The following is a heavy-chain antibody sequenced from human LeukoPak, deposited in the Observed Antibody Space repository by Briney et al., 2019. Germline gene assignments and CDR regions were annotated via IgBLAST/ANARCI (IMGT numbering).Heavy chain of an antibody. CDR3: VKLVAGDDAFDI. CDR2: IRYDGSNK. Sequence: GGSLRLSCAASGFTFSSYGMLWVRQAPGKGLEWVAFIRYDGSNKYYADSVKGRFTISRDNSKNTLYLQMNSLRAEDTAVYYCVKLVAGDDAFDIWGQGTMVTVSS. V-gene: IGHV3-30*02. D-gene: IGHD6-19*01. CDR1: GFTFSSYG. J-gene: IGHJ3*02.